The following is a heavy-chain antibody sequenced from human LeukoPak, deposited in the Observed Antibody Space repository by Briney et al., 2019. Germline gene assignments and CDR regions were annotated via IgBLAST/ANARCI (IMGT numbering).Heavy chain of an antibody. Sequence: SETLSLTCAVYGGSFSGYYWSWIRQPPGEGLEWIGEINHSGSTNYNPSLKSRVTISVDTSKNQFSLKLSSVTAADTAVYYCARRGSSWYFDYWGQGTLVTVSS. CDR1: GGSFSGYY. CDR3: ARRGSSWYFDY. D-gene: IGHD6-13*01. J-gene: IGHJ4*02. CDR2: INHSGST. V-gene: IGHV4-34*01.